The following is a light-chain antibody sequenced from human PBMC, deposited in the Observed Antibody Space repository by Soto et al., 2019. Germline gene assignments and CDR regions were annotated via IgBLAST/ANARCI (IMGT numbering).Light chain of an antibody. CDR1: KSVTTN. Sequence: EIVLTQSPATLSLSPGERATPSCGAIKSVTTNLPWYQQKPGQAPRLLFYDASNRATGIPARFSGSGSGTDFTLTISSLEPEDFAVYYCQQRSNWPPVYTFGQGTKLEIK. V-gene: IGKV3-11*01. J-gene: IGKJ2*01. CDR3: QQRSNWPPVYT. CDR2: DAS.